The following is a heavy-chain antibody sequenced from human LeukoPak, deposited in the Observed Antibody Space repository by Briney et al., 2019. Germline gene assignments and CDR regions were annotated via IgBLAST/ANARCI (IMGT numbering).Heavy chain of an antibody. Sequence: PGGSLRLSCAASGFTFSSYSMNWVRQAPGKGLEWVSAISGSGGSTYYADSVKGRFTISRDNSKNTLYLQMNSLRAEDTAVYYCAKDDDYGDYVDYWGQGTLVTVSS. CDR1: GFTFSSYS. V-gene: IGHV3-23*01. CDR2: ISGSGGST. D-gene: IGHD4-17*01. J-gene: IGHJ4*02. CDR3: AKDDDYGDYVDY.